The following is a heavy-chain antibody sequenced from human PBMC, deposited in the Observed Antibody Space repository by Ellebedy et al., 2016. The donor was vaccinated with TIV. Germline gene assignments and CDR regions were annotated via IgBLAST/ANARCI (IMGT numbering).Heavy chain of an antibody. CDR2: IYYSGGT. Sequence: SETLSLTCTVSGGSISSYYWSWIRQPPGKGLEWIGYIYYSGGTNYNPSLKSRVTISVDTSKNQFSLKLSSVTAADTAVYYCARGEDRIVGATECLGYWGQGTLVTVSS. V-gene: IGHV4-59*08. J-gene: IGHJ4*02. D-gene: IGHD1-26*01. CDR3: ARGEDRIVGATECLGY. CDR1: GGSISSYY.